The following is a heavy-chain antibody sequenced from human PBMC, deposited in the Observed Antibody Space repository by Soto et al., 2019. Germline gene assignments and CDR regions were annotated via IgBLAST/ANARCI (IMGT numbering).Heavy chain of an antibody. J-gene: IGHJ5*02. CDR1: GFSLSTNGVG. CDR2: IYWDDAK. V-gene: IGHV2-5*02. Sequence: QITLKESGPTLVRPTQTLTLTCTFSGFSLSTNGVGVVWIRQPPGKALEWLALIYWDDAKRYSPSLRSRLTITKDTSKNQVLLTMTNMGPMDTGTYYCAYAYDFLSVTNWFDPWGQGTLVTVSS. CDR3: AYAYDFLSVTNWFDP. D-gene: IGHD3-3*01.